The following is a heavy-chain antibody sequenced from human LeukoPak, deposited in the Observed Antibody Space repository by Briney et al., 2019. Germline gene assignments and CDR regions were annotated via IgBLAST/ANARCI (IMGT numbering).Heavy chain of an antibody. CDR2: INHSGST. Sequence: PSETLSLTCAVYGGSFSGYYWSWIRQPPGKGLEWIGEINHSGSTNYNPSLKSRVTISVDTSKNQFSLKLSSVTAADTAVYYCARDHWTGSYQFDSWGQGTLVTVSS. CDR1: GGSFSGYY. J-gene: IGHJ4*02. V-gene: IGHV4-34*01. D-gene: IGHD1-26*01. CDR3: ARDHWTGSYQFDS.